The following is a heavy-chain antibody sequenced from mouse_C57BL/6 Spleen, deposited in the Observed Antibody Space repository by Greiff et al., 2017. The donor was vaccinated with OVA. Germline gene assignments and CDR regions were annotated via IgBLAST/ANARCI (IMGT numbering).Heavy chain of an antibody. CDR3: ASRSSAMDY. J-gene: IGHJ4*01. CDR1: GYSFTGYY. D-gene: IGHD1-3*01. V-gene: IGHV1-42*01. CDR2: INPSTGGT. Sequence: DVKLQESGPELVKPGASVKISCKASGYSFTGYYMNWVKQSPEKSLEWIGEINPSTGGTTYNQKFKAKATLTVDKSSSTAYMQLKSLTSEDSAVYYCASRSSAMDYWGQGTSVTVSS.